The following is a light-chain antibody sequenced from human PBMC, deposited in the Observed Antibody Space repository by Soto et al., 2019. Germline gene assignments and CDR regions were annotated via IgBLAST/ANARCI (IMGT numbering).Light chain of an antibody. Sequence: DIQMTQSPSSLSASVGDRVTITCRASESISRHLNWYQQKPGKAPKLLIYAASSLQNGVPSRFSGSGSGTDFTLTISNLQPEDFATYDCQQSYSTLSITFGQGTRLEIK. J-gene: IGKJ5*01. CDR2: AAS. V-gene: IGKV1-39*01. CDR3: QQSYSTLSIT. CDR1: ESISRH.